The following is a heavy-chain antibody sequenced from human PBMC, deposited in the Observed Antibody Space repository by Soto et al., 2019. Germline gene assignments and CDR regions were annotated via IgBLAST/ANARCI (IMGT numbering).Heavy chain of an antibody. CDR1: GFTFSSYD. CDR2: IGVYANT. J-gene: IGHJ4*02. D-gene: IGHD1-26*01. V-gene: IGHV3-23*01. Sequence: GGSLRLSCAASGFTFSSYDMNWVRQAPGKGLEWVSAIGVYANTYYADSVKGRFTISRDDSRNTVHLQLNSLRVDDTAVYYCAKESTVGSPGDYFDSWGQGTLVTSPQ. CDR3: AKESTVGSPGDYFDS.